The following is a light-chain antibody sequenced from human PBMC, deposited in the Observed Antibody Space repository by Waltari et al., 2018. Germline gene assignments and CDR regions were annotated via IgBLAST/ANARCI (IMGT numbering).Light chain of an antibody. CDR3: SSYTGRSISVV. J-gene: IGLJ2*01. CDR1: SSDVGGYNS. Sequence: QSALTQPASVSGSPGQSITISCTGPSSDVGGYNSVSCYQQHPGKAPKLMIYDVTSRPSGVSPRFSGSKSDNTASLTISGLQAEDEADYYCSSYTGRSISVVFGGGTKLTVL. CDR2: DVT. V-gene: IGLV2-14*03.